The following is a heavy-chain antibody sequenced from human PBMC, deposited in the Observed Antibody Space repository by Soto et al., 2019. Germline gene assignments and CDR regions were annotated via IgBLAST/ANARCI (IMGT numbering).Heavy chain of an antibody. CDR3: ARGYGSGSYYRGVDYYYGMDV. Sequence: SETLSLTCTVSGGSISSYYWSWTRQPPGKGLEWIGYIYYSGSTNYNPSLKSRVTISVDTSKNQFSLKLSSVTAADTAVYYCARGYGSGSYYRGVDYYYGMDVWGQGTTVTVYS. CDR2: IYYSGST. CDR1: GGSISSYY. J-gene: IGHJ6*02. V-gene: IGHV4-59*01. D-gene: IGHD3-10*01.